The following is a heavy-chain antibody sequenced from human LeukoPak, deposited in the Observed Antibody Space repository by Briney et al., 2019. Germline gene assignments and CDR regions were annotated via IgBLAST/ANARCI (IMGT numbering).Heavy chain of an antibody. CDR1: GFTFSTYA. J-gene: IGHJ4*02. Sequence: PGGSLRLSCVASGFTFSTYAMSWVRQAPGKGLEWVSVISGGGYTTYYAVSTKGRFSISRDISKSTLNLRMDSLRAEDTAVYYCARAEVGTAYFDSWGQGILVTVSS. CDR2: ISGGGYTT. D-gene: IGHD1-7*01. CDR3: ARAEVGTAYFDS. V-gene: IGHV3-23*01.